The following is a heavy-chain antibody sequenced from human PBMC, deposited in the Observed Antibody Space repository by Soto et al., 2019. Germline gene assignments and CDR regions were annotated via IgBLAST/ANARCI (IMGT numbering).Heavy chain of an antibody. CDR1: GGSISSYY. CDR3: ARGRADYVWGSYRHNWFDP. CDR2: INHSGST. Sequence: SETLSLTCTVSGGSISSYYWSWIRQPPGKGLEWIGEINHSGSTNYNPSLKSRVTISVDTSKNQFSLKLSSVTAADTAVYYCARGRADYVWGSYRHNWFDPWGQGTLVTVSS. J-gene: IGHJ5*02. D-gene: IGHD3-16*02. V-gene: IGHV4-34*01.